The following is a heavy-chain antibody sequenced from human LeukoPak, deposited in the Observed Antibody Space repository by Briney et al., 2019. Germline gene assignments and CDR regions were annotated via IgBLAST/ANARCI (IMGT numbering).Heavy chain of an antibody. CDR3: ARVSIAAAGPDYYYMDV. CDR2: IYPSGGST. J-gene: IGHJ6*03. V-gene: IGHV1-46*01. D-gene: IGHD6-13*01. CDR1: GYTFTSYY. Sequence: GASVKVSCKASGYTFTSYYIHWVRQAPGQGPEWMGIIYPSGGSTTYAQKFQGRVTMTRDMSTSTVYMELSSLRSEDTAVYYCARVSIAAAGPDYYYMDVWGKGTTVTVSS.